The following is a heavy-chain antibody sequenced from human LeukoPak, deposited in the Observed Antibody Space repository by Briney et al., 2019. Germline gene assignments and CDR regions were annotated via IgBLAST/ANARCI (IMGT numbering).Heavy chain of an antibody. CDR3: ASDDPAMGGDHDYVWGSYRNAFDI. V-gene: IGHV3-30*04. J-gene: IGHJ3*02. D-gene: IGHD3-16*02. Sequence: GGSLRLSCAASGFTFSSYAMHWVRQAPGKGLEWVAVISYDGSNKYYADSVKGRFTISRDNSKNTLYLQMNSLRAEDTAVYYCASDDPAMGGDHDYVWGSYRNAFDIWGQGTMVTVSS. CDR1: GFTFSSYA. CDR2: ISYDGSNK.